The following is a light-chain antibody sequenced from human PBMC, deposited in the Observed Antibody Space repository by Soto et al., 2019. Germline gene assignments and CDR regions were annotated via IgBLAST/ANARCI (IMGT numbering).Light chain of an antibody. J-gene: IGKJ1*01. CDR2: GAS. CDR3: QQYGSSAWT. V-gene: IGKV3-15*01. Sequence: VMTQSPATLSVSPGERAXXXXXASQNLRSSLAWYQQKPGQAPRLLIYGASTRATGIPARFSGSGSGTDFTLTISRLEPEDFAVYYCQQYGSSAWTFGQGTKVDIK. CDR1: QNLRSS.